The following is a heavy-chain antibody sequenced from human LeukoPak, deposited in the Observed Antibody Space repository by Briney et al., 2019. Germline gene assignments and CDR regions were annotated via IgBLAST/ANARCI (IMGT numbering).Heavy chain of an antibody. J-gene: IGHJ5*02. CDR3: ARPYYYDSRIDP. Sequence: PSETLSLTCTVSGGSISSGDYYWSWIRQPPGKGLEWIAYMNYSGSTYYNPSLKSRVTMSADTSKNQFSLKLSSVTAADTAVYYCARPYYYDSRIDPWGQGILVTVSS. CDR1: GGSISSGDYY. D-gene: IGHD3-22*01. CDR2: MNYSGST. V-gene: IGHV4-30-4*01.